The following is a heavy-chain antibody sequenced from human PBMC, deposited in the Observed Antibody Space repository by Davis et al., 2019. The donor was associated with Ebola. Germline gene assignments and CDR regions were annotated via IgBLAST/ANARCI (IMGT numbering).Heavy chain of an antibody. CDR1: GFTFSSYA. D-gene: IGHD4-23*01. CDR2: ISGSGGST. CDR3: AKGVTVVTGYFDY. J-gene: IGHJ4*02. Sequence: PGGSLRLSCAASGFTFSSYAMSWVRQAPGKGLEWVSAISGSGGSTYYADSVKGRFTISRDNSKNTLYLQTNSLRAEDTAVYYCAKGVTVVTGYFDYWGQGTLVTVSS. V-gene: IGHV3-23*01.